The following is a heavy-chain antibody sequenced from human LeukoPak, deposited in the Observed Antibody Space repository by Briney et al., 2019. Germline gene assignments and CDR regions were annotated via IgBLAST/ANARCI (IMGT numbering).Heavy chain of an antibody. CDR2: IYPTGST. CDR3: AKGYFDYSTYYSYYFNL. Sequence: SETLSLTCSVSGGSISDAYWSRIRQSPGRGLEWIGYIYPTGSTNYHPSLKSRVTISVDTSKNHFALNLTSVTAADTAVYYCAKGYFDYSTYYSYYFNLWGQGALVTVSS. J-gene: IGHJ4*02. CDR1: GGSISDAY. D-gene: IGHD4-11*01. V-gene: IGHV4-4*09.